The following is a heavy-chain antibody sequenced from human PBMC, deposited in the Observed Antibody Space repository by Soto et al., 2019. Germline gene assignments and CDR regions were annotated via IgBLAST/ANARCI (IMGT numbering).Heavy chain of an antibody. J-gene: IGHJ6*02. CDR2: IYYSGST. V-gene: IGHV4-59*01. CDR1: GGSISSYY. D-gene: IGHD5-18*01. CDR3: ASDTAMVTGGGMAV. Sequence: QVQLQESGPGLVKPSETLSLTCTVSGGSISSYYWSWIRQPPGKGLEWIGYIYYSGSTNYNPSLKSRVTISVDTSKNQFSLKLSSVTAADTAVYYCASDTAMVTGGGMAVWGQGTTVTVSS.